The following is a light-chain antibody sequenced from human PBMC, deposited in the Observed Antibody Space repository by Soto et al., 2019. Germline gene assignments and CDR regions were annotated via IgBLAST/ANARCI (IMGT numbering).Light chain of an antibody. CDR1: QDVLTN. V-gene: IGKV3-15*01. CDR2: RAS. J-gene: IGKJ1*01. Sequence: IVMTKSPDPLSVSPGERATLSCRASQDVLTNLAWYQQKPGQSPRLLIYRASTRATGVPARFSGSGSGTEFTLTISSLQSEDFAVYYCQQDNNWPKMFGQGTKVDI. CDR3: QQDNNWPKM.